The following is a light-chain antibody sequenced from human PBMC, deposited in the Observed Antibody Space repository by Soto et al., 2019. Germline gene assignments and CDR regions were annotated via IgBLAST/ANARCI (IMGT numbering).Light chain of an antibody. CDR3: QQADSFPLT. V-gene: IGKV1D-12*01. CDR2: AAS. CDR1: QHISTW. J-gene: IGKJ4*01. Sequence: DILMTQSPSSVSAVVGDRVIIACRASQHISTWLAWYQQKPGEAPRLLIFAASRLQSGVPSRFSGSGSGTDFTLTINGLQPEDFANYYCQQADSFPLTFGGGTKVEVK.